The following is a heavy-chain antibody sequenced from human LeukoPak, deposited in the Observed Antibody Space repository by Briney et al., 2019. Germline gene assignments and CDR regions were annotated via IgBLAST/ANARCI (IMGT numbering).Heavy chain of an antibody. CDR1: GGSISSGDFY. V-gene: IGHV4-30-4*01. D-gene: IGHD6-13*01. Sequence: SQTLSLTCTVSGGSISSGDFYWSWIRQPPGKGLEWIGYIYYSGSTYYNPSLKSRVTISVDTSKNQFSLKLSSVTAADTAVYYCARVSSPTLAAAGRYYFDYWGQGTLVTVSS. CDR3: ARVSSPTLAAAGRYYFDY. CDR2: IYYSGST. J-gene: IGHJ4*02.